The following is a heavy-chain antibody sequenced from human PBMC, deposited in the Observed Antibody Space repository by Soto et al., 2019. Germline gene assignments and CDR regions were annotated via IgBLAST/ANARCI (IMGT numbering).Heavy chain of an antibody. V-gene: IGHV3-23*01. CDR3: ANHYGARNNWFDP. CDR2: ISGSGYSI. J-gene: IGHJ5*02. D-gene: IGHD4-17*01. Sequence: GSLRLCFAASGVTFSSDAMSWVRQTPGKGLEWVSGISGSGYSIYYADSVKGRFTISRDNSKKTLFLQMNSLTAEDTAVYYCANHYGARNNWFDPWGKGTLVTVSS. CDR1: GVTFSSDA.